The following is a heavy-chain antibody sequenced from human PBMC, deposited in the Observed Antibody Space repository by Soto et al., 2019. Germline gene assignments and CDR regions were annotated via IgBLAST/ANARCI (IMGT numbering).Heavy chain of an antibody. J-gene: IGHJ6*02. CDR3: ARGKGMEENYYYYGMDV. CDR2: INGGNGNT. Sequence: ASVKVSCKASGYSFSTHSMHWVRQAPGQGLEWMGWINGGNGNTKYSQKFRDRVTITRDASASTGYMELSSLRSEDTAVYYCARGKGMEENYYYYGMDVWGQGTTVTVSS. V-gene: IGHV1-3*01. CDR1: GYSFSTHS. D-gene: IGHD1-1*01.